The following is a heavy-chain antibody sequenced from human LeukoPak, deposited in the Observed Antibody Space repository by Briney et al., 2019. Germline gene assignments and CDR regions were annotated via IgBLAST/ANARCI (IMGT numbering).Heavy chain of an antibody. Sequence: GGSLRLSCAASGFTVSSNYMSWVRQAPGKGLECVSYISSSGTTMYYADSVKGRFTISRDNAKNSLYLQMNSLRAEDTAVYYCARESAYHMDVWGQGTTVTVSS. CDR1: GFTVSSNY. CDR3: ARESAYHMDV. CDR2: ISSSGTTM. V-gene: IGHV3-11*01. J-gene: IGHJ6*02.